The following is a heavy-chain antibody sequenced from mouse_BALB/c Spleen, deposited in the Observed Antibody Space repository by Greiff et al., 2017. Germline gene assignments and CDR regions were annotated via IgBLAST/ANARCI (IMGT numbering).Heavy chain of an antibody. J-gene: IGHJ4*01. CDR3: ARPYGNSYYYAMDY. Sequence: VQLQQSGPELVKPGASVKMSCKASGYTFTSYVMHWVKQKPGQGLEWIGYINPYNDGTKYNEKFKGKATLTSDKSSSTAYMELSSLTSEDSAVYYCARPYGNSYYYAMDYWGQGTSVTVSS. D-gene: IGHD2-10*02. V-gene: IGHV1-14*01. CDR2: INPYNDGT. CDR1: GYTFTSYV.